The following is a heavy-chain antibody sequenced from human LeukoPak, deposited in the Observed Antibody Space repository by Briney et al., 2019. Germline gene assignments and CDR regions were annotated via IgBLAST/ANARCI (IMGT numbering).Heavy chain of an antibody. CDR2: ISSSGSTI. V-gene: IGHV3-11*01. Sequence: GGSLRLSCAASGFTFSDYYMSWIRQAPGKGLEWVSYISSSGSTIYYADSVKGRFTISRDNAKNSLYLQMNSLRAEDTAVYYYATTLGLWFGDPVGYFDYWGQGTLVTVSS. D-gene: IGHD3-10*01. CDR3: ATTLGLWFGDPVGYFDY. CDR1: GFTFSDYY. J-gene: IGHJ4*02.